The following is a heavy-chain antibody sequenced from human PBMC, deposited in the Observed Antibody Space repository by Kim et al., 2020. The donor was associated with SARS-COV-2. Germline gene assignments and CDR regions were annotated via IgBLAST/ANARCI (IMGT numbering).Heavy chain of an antibody. Sequence: SVKVSCKASGGTFSSYAISWVRQAPGQGLEWMGRIIPILGIANYAQKFQGRVTITADKSTSTAYMELSSLRSEDTAVYYCARDNYGDYLFHFGWAFDIWGQGTNVTVSS. CDR3: ARDNYGDYLFHFGWAFDI. CDR2: IIPILGIA. J-gene: IGHJ3*02. D-gene: IGHD4-17*01. V-gene: IGHV1-69*04. CDR1: GGTFSSYA.